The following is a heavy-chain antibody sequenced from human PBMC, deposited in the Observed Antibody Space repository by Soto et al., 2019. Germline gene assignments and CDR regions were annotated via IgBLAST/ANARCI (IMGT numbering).Heavy chain of an antibody. CDR2: IIPIFGTA. V-gene: IGHV1-69*12. CDR1: GGTFSSYA. D-gene: IGHD2-8*01. Sequence: QVQLVQSGAEVKKPGSSVKVSCKASGGTFSSYAISWVRQAPGQGLEWMGGIIPIFGTANYAQKFQGRVTMTAEESTSTADMELSSLRSEDTAVYYCASSLYYVLYYFDYWGQGTLVTVSS. J-gene: IGHJ4*02. CDR3: ASSLYYVLYYFDY.